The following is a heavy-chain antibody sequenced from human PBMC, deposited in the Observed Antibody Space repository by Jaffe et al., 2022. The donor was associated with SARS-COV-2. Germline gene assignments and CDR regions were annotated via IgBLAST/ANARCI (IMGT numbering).Heavy chain of an antibody. CDR1: GFTFSSYS. D-gene: IGHD3-22*01. Sequence: EVQLVESGGGLVQPGGSLRLSCAASGFTFSSYSMNWVRQAPGKGLEWVSYISSSSSTIYYADSVKGRFTISRDNAKNSLYLQMNSLRAEDTAVYYCARDFDSSGYDFDYWGQGTLVTVSS. CDR3: ARDFDSSGYDFDY. V-gene: IGHV3-48*01. CDR2: ISSSSSTI. J-gene: IGHJ4*02.